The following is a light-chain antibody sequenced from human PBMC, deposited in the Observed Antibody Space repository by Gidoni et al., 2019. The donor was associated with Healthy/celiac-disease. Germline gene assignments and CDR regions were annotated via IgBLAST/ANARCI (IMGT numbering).Light chain of an antibody. Sequence: AIRITQSPSSLSASTGDRVTITCRASKGMSSYLAWYQQKPGKAPKLLIYAASTLQSWVPSRFSGSGSGTDFTLTISGLQSEDFATYYCQQYYSYPSLTFGGGTKVEIK. CDR3: QQYYSYPSLT. CDR2: AAS. CDR1: KGMSSY. J-gene: IGKJ4*01. V-gene: IGKV1-8*01.